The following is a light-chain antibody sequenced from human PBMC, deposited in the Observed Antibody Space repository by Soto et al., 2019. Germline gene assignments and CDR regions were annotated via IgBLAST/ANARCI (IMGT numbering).Light chain of an antibody. CDR1: SSDVGNYKY. J-gene: IGLJ1*01. Sequence: QYVLTQPASVSGSPGQSITISCTGNSSDVGNYKYFSWYQQHPGKVPKLMISEVSNRPSGFSNRFSGSKSGNTASLTISGLQAEDDADYYCTSYAPASTVVFGTGTKLTVL. V-gene: IGLV2-14*01. CDR2: EVS. CDR3: TSYAPASTVV.